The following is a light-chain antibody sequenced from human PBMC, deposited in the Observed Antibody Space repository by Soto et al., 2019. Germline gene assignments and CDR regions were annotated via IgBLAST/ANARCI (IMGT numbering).Light chain of an antibody. V-gene: IGKV3-15*01. CDR2: GAS. J-gene: IGKJ1*01. CDR3: QQYNNWPPWT. Sequence: EIVMTQSPATLSVSPGERATLSCRASQSVSSNLAWYQRKPGQAPRLLIYGASTRATGIPARFSGSGSGTEFTLTISSLQSEDFAVYYCQQYNNWPPWTLGQGPKVDIK. CDR1: QSVSSN.